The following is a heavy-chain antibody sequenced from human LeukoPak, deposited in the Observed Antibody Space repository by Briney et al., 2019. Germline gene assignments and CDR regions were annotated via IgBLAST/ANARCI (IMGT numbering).Heavy chain of an antibody. V-gene: IGHV5-51*01. CDR1: GYSFTSYW. CDR2: IYPGDSDT. CDR3: ARASHDYVWGSHDY. Sequence: GESLKISCKGSGYSFTSYWIGWVRQPPGKGLEWMGIIYPGDSDTRYSPSFQGQVTISVDKSISTAYLQWNTLKASDTAVYYCARASHDYVWGSHDYWGQGTLVTVSS. J-gene: IGHJ4*02. D-gene: IGHD3-16*01.